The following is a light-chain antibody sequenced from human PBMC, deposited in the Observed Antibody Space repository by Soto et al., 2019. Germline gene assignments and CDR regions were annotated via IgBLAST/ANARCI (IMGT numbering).Light chain of an antibody. CDR2: RNS. J-gene: IGLJ1*01. V-gene: IGLV1-47*01. Sequence: QSVLTQPPSASGTPGQRVTLSCSGSRSNIGSNYVYWYQQFPGTAPKLLIYRNSQRPSGVPDRFSGSRSGTSASLAISGLRSEDEADYYCAAWDDSLSGYVFGTGTKLTVL. CDR3: AAWDDSLSGYV. CDR1: RSNIGSNY.